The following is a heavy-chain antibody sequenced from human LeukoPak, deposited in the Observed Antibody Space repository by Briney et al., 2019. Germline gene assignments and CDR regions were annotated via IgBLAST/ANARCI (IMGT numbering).Heavy chain of an antibody. D-gene: IGHD6-13*01. Sequence: PSETLSLTCTVSGDSMSYYYWSWIRQTPGKGLEWLGYMYYTGRTKYNPSLKSRVTFSLDMSKNQFSLKLDSVTAADTAMYYCTRITIHSNSDYWGQGTLVTVSS. CDR2: MYYTGRT. CDR1: GDSMSYYY. CDR3: TRITIHSNSDY. J-gene: IGHJ4*02. V-gene: IGHV4-59*01.